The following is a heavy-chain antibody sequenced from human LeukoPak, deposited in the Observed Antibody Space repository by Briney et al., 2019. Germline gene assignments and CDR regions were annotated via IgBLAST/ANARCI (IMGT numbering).Heavy chain of an antibody. J-gene: IGHJ5*02. CDR1: GFTFSSYS. CDR2: ISSSSSTI. D-gene: IGHD6-19*01. Sequence: GGSLRLSCAASGFTFSSYSMNWVRQAPGKGLEWVSYISSSSSTIYYADSVKGRFTISRDNAKNSLYLQMNSLRAEDTAVYYCARDMRATSGPGWFDPWGQGTLVTVPS. CDR3: ARDMRATSGPGWFDP. V-gene: IGHV3-48*01.